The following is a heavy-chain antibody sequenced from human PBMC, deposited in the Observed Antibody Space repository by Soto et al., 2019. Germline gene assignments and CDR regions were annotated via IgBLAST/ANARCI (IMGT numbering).Heavy chain of an antibody. V-gene: IGHV3-23*01. Sequence: PRWSLRLSCAASGFTFNTYAMTWFRQAPGKGLEWVSLISESGDGTYYADSVKGRFTISRDNSQRTLNLQMNSLRAEDTAVYYCAKNGDFWSWGMDVWGQGTTVTVSS. J-gene: IGHJ6*02. CDR3: AKNGDFWSWGMDV. D-gene: IGHD3-3*01. CDR2: ISESGDGT. CDR1: GFTFNTYA.